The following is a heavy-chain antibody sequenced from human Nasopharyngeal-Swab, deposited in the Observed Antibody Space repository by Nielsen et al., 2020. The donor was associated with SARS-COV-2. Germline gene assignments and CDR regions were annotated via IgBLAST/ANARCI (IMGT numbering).Heavy chain of an antibody. CDR2: ISSSSSTI. J-gene: IGHJ6*02. V-gene: IGHV3-48*02. CDR3: ARGGGDV. D-gene: IGHD2-15*01. CDR1: GFTFSCYS. Sequence: GESLKISCAASGFTFSCYSMNWVREAPGKGLEWASYISSSSSTIYYADSVKGRFTISRDNAKNSLYLQMNSLRDEDTAVYYCARGGGDVWGQGTTVTVSS.